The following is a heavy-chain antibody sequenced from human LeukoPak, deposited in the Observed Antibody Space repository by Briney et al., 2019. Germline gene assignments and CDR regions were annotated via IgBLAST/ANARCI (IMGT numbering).Heavy chain of an antibody. Sequence: SETLSLTCAAYGGSFSGYYWSWIRQPPGKGLEWIGEINHSGSTNYNPSLKSRVTISVDTSKNQFSLKLSSVTAADTAVYYCARVVYSGSYLLDYWGQGTLVTVSS. CDR3: ARVVYSGSYLLDY. V-gene: IGHV4-34*01. D-gene: IGHD1-26*01. J-gene: IGHJ4*02. CDR1: GGSFSGYY. CDR2: INHSGST.